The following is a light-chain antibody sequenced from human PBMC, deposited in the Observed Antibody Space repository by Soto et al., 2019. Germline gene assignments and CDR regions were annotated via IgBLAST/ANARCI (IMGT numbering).Light chain of an antibody. CDR1: SSDVGGYNY. V-gene: IGLV2-14*01. CDR3: CSYTSTSTHV. Sequence: QSALTPPSSLSGSAAQSITISCTGTSSDVGGYNYVSWYQHHPGKAPKLIIYEVSYRPSGVSNRFSGSKSGNTASLTISGLQADDEADYYCCSYTSTSTHVFGTGTKVTVL. J-gene: IGLJ1*01. CDR2: EVS.